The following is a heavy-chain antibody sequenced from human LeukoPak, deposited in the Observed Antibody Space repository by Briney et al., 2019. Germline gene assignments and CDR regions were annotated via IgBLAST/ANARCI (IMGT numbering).Heavy chain of an antibody. CDR3: AKWETVVVVAATFLDY. V-gene: IGHV3-21*04. D-gene: IGHD2-15*01. CDR2: ISSSSSYI. CDR1: GFTFSSYS. J-gene: IGHJ4*02. Sequence: GGSLGLSCAASGFTFSSYSMNWVRQAPGKGLGWVSSISSSSSYIYYADSVKGRFTISRDNAKNSLYLQMNSLRAEDTAVYYCAKWETVVVVAATFLDYWGQGTLVTVSS.